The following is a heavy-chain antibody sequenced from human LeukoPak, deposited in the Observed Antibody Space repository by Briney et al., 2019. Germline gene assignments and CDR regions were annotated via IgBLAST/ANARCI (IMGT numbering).Heavy chain of an antibody. V-gene: IGHV4-4*02. D-gene: IGHD3-22*01. CDR1: GGSISSSNW. CDR3: TRAASSGPLFTYHMDV. CDR2: IYHSGNT. Sequence: SETLSLTCAVSGGSISSSNWWSWVRQPPGKGLEWIGEIYHSGNTNYNPSLKSRVTISADTSQNQFSLKLSSVTAADTAVYYCTRAASSGPLFTYHMDVWGKGTTVTVSS. J-gene: IGHJ6*03.